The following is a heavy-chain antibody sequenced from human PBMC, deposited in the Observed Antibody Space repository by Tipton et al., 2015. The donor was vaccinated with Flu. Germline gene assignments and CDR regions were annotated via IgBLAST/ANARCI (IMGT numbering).Heavy chain of an antibody. CDR1: GDSISTTIYY. CDR2: IYYSGTT. J-gene: IGHJ6*02. Sequence: LRLSCTVSGDSISTTIYYWGWVRQPPGKGLEWIGSIYYSGTTYYNPSLKSRVTISVDSSKNEFSLTLASLTAADTAVYYCARDLWNDRRAYYYYGVDVWGQATTVTVSS. D-gene: IGHD1-1*01. V-gene: IGHV4-39*07. CDR3: ARDLWNDRRAYYYYGVDV.